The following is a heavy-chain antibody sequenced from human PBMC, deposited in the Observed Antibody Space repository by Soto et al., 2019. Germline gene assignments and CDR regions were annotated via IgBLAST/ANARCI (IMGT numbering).Heavy chain of an antibody. J-gene: IGHJ4*02. CDR1: VRSISSTSYC. CDR3: ARSSSRAMRSLEWEDPLEG. V-gene: IGHV4-39*01. Sequence: PSETLRLSCTFSVRSISSTSYCWGRMRPPPWQGRECIRSQYDSGRNYYNPSLRSRVTMSIDTSKKSLSLKLRSVTAADTAVYDCARSSSRAMRSLEWEDPLEGWGQRTPVSVAS. D-gene: IGHD1-26*01. CDR2: QYDSGRN.